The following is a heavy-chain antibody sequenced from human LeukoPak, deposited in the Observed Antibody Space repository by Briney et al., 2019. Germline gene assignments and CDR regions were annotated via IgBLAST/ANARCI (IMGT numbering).Heavy chain of an antibody. Sequence: GRSLRLSCAASGFTFSSQPMHWVRQTPGKGLEWVALISFDGKNKFYGDSVISRFTISRDNTKNTLFLQMNSLRAEDMGVYYCVRPMTTTRNFEHWGQGTLVIVSS. J-gene: IGHJ4*02. V-gene: IGHV3-30*03. D-gene: IGHD1-1*01. CDR1: GFTFSSQP. CDR2: ISFDGKNK. CDR3: VRPMTTTRNFEH.